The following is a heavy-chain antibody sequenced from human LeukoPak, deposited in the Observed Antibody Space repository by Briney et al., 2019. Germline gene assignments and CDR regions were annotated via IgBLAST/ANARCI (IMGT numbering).Heavy chain of an antibody. J-gene: IGHJ6*02. D-gene: IGHD2-2*01. CDR1: GFTFTSSA. Sequence: TSVKVSCKASGFTFTSSAMQWVRQARGQRLEWIGWIVVGSGNTNYAQKFQERVTITRDMSTSTAYMELSSLRSEDTAVYYCAADPYCSSTSCYEGFYYYYGMDVWGQGTTVTVSS. CDR2: IVVGSGNT. V-gene: IGHV1-58*02. CDR3: AADPYCSSTSCYEGFYYYYGMDV.